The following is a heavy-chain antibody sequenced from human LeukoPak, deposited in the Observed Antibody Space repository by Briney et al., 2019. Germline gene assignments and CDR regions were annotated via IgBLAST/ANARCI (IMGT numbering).Heavy chain of an antibody. CDR1: GFTASSNY. Sequence: GGSLRLSCAASGFTASSNYMSWVRQAPGPGLKGFSIIYSGGSTYYADSAKGRFTLSRDNSKNTLYLQMNSLRAEDTAVYYCSKKKTDYSYPSSFDYWGQGTLVTVSS. CDR3: SKKKTDYSYPSSFDY. CDR2: IYSGGST. D-gene: IGHD4-11*01. J-gene: IGHJ4*02. V-gene: IGHV3-66*02.